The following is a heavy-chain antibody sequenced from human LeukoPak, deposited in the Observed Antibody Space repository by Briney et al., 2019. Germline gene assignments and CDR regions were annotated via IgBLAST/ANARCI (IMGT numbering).Heavy chain of an antibody. CDR1: GFTFSSYA. CDR3: ASQPGYSSGWYYFDY. Sequence: GGSLRLSCAASGFTFSSYAMSWVRQAPGKGLEWVLVIYCGGSTYNANSVKGRSTISRHNSKNTLYLQMNSPRAEDTAVYYCASQPGYSSGWYYFDYWGQGTLVTVSS. J-gene: IGHJ4*02. CDR2: IYCGGST. V-gene: IGHV3-53*04. D-gene: IGHD6-19*01.